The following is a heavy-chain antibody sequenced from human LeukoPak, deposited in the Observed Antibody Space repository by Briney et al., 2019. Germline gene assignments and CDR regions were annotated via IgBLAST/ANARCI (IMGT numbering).Heavy chain of an antibody. J-gene: IGHJ4*02. CDR2: ISYDGSNK. D-gene: IGHD6-13*01. CDR1: GFTFSSYG. CDR3: ARGGSSWSKEDY. V-gene: IGHV3-30*03. Sequence: GGSLRLSCAASGFTFSSYGMHWVRQAPGKGLEWVAVISYDGSNKYYADSVKGRFTISRDNAKNSLYLQMNSLRAEDTAVYYCARGGSSWSKEDYWGQGTLVTVSS.